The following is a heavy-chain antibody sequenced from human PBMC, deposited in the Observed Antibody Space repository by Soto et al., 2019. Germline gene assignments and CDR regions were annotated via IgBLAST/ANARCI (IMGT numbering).Heavy chain of an antibody. CDR2: ISGNGDTT. Sequence: EVQLLESGGGWVQPGGSLRLSCAASGCTFSSSAMSWVRQAPGKGLDWVSAISGNGDTTYYADSVKGRFTISRDISKNTLYLQMNSLRAEDTAVYYCAKIRGYDLGSTTFQHWGQGTLVTVSS. CDR3: AKIRGYDLGSTTFQH. J-gene: IGHJ1*01. CDR1: GCTFSSSA. D-gene: IGHD5-12*01. V-gene: IGHV3-23*01.